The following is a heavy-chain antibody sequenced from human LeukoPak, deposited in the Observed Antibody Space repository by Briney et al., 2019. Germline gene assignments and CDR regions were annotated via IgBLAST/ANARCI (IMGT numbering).Heavy chain of an antibody. CDR2: ISSSSSTI. Sequence: PGGSLRLSCAASGFTFSSYSMNWVRQAPGKGLEWVSYISSSSSTIYYADSVKGRFTISRDNAKNSLYLQMNSLRAEDTAVYYCARDRAYYDSSGYPYFDYWGQGTLVTVSS. CDR3: ARDRAYYDSSGYPYFDY. CDR1: GFTFSSYS. D-gene: IGHD3-22*01. J-gene: IGHJ4*02. V-gene: IGHV3-48*01.